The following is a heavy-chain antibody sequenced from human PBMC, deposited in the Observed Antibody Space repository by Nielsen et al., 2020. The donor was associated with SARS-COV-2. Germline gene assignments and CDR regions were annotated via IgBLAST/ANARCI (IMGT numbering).Heavy chain of an antibody. CDR2: IIAKKGNT. D-gene: IGHD6-19*01. CDR1: GYTFTSFG. Sequence: ASVKVSCKASGYTFTSFGISWVRQAPGQGLEWMGWIIAKKGNTNYAQKFQGRVTMTRDTSANTAYMELSSLSSEDTAVYYCARITPSSGWDYWDQGALVTVSS. J-gene: IGHJ4*02. CDR3: ARITPSSGWDY. V-gene: IGHV1-18*01.